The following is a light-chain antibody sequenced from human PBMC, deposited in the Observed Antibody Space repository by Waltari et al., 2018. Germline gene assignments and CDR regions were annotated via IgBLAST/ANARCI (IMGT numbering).Light chain of an antibody. V-gene: IGKV1-5*03. CDR1: QNIYTW. CDR3: QEYNGYSRT. J-gene: IGKJ1*01. CDR2: KAS. Sequence: DIQMTQSPSTLSASVGERVTITCRASQNIYTWLAWYQKKPGKDPKVLISKASSLNSGVPSRFSGSGSVTEFTLTISSLQPDDFATYFCQEYNGYSRTFGQGTKVESK.